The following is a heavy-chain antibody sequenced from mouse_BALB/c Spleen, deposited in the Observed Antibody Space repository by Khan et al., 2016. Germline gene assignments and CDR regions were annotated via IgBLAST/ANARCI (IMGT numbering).Heavy chain of an antibody. D-gene: IGHD2-14*01. J-gene: IGHJ4*01. CDR1: GFTFSSFG. Sequence: EVELVESGGGLVQPGGSRKLSCAASGFTFSSFGMHWVRQAPEKGLEWVAYISSGSSTIYYADTVKGRFTISRDNPKNTLFLQMTSQRSEDTVMYYCARYYRYDYAMDYWGQGTSVTVSS. CDR3: ARYYRYDYAMDY. V-gene: IGHV5-17*02. CDR2: ISSGSSTI.